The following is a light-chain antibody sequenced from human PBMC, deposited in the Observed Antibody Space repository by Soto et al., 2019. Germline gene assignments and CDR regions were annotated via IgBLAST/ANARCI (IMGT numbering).Light chain of an antibody. CDR3: QHRLS. CDR2: KAS. V-gene: IGKV1-5*03. J-gene: IGKJ4*01. CDR1: QSIGTW. Sequence: DIQMTQSPSTLSTALGDRITITCRASQSIGTWLAWYQQKPGKAPKLLIYKASSLGNGVPSRFGGTGSGTEFTLTISSLQPDHFATYYCQHRLSFGGGTKLEI.